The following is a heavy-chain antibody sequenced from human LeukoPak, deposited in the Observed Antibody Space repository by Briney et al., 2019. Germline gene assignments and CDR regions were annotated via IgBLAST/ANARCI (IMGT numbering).Heavy chain of an antibody. V-gene: IGHV1-69*13. CDR3: ARGALDIVVVPAALYYFDY. Sequence: ASVKVSCKASGGTFSSYAISWVRQAPGQGLEWMGGIIPIFGTANYAQKFQGRVTITADESTSTAYMELSSLRSEDTAVYYCARGALDIVVVPAALYYFDYWGQGTLVTVSS. CDR1: GGTFSSYA. CDR2: IIPIFGTA. D-gene: IGHD2-2*01. J-gene: IGHJ4*02.